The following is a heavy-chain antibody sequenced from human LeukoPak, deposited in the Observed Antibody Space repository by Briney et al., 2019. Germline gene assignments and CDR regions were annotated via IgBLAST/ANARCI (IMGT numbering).Heavy chain of an antibody. CDR2: TSSDLNVK. D-gene: IGHD3-10*01. J-gene: IGHJ4*02. CDR3: AREGYYGSGSPPSLYFGY. V-gene: IGHV3-30-3*01. CDR1: GFTFRNYV. Sequence: GGSLRLSCAASGFTFRNYVIHWVRQAPGKGLEWVAVTSSDLNVKLYADSAKGRFTISRDNSRSTLYLQMNSLRPEDTAIYYCAREGYYGSGSPPSLYFGYWGQGTLVTVSS.